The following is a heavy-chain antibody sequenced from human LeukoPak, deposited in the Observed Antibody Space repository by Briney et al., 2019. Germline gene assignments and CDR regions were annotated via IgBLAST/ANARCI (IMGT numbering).Heavy chain of an antibody. V-gene: IGHV1-69*13. CDR1: GGTFSSYA. CDR3: ARELRTNYYFDY. D-gene: IGHD4-17*01. J-gene: IGHJ4*02. Sequence: ASVKVSCKASGGTFSSYAISWVRQAPGQGLEWMGGIIPIFGTANYAQKFQGRVTITADESTSTAYMELSSLRSEDTAVYYCARELRTNYYFDYWGQGTLVTVSS. CDR2: IIPIFGTA.